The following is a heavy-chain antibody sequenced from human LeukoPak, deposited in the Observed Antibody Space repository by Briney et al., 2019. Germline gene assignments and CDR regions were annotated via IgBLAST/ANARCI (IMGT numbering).Heavy chain of an antibody. J-gene: IGHJ4*02. V-gene: IGHV4-4*07. Sequence: SETLSLTCTVSGGSISSYYWSWIRQPAGKGLEWIGRIYNSGSTKYNPSLKSRVTMSVDTPKNQFSLKLNSVTAADTAVYYCARDKGRYCSGGSCYPGYWGQGTLVTVSS. CDR1: GGSISSYY. D-gene: IGHD2-15*01. CDR2: IYNSGST. CDR3: ARDKGRYCSGGSCYPGY.